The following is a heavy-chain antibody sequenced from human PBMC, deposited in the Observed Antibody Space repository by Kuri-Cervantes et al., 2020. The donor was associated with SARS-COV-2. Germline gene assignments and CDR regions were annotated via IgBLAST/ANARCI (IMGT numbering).Heavy chain of an antibody. CDR2: IIPIFGTA. D-gene: IGHD6-19*01. Sequence: SVKVSCKASGGTFSSYAISWVRQAPGQGLEWMGGIIPIFGTANYAQKFQGRVTITADKSTSTAYMELSSLRPEDTAVYYCARDRGEQWLVSYYYYYGMDVWGQGTTVTVSS. V-gene: IGHV1-69*06. CDR1: GGTFSSYA. CDR3: ARDRGEQWLVSYYYYYGMDV. J-gene: IGHJ6*02.